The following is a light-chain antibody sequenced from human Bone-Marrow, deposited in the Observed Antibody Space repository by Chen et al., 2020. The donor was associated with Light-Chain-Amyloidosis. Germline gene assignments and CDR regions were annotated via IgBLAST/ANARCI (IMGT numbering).Light chain of an antibody. CDR1: SGAVGGYNY. CDR2: EVS. CDR3: SSYTSTGTYV. V-gene: IGLV2-14*01. J-gene: IGLJ1*01. Sequence: QSALPHPPSVSGSPVKSITLPSTGSSGAVGGYNYVSWYRHHPGKAPKLMSYEVSNRPSGVSNRFSGSKSGNTASLTISGLQTEDEADYYCSSYTSTGTYVFGTGTKVTVL.